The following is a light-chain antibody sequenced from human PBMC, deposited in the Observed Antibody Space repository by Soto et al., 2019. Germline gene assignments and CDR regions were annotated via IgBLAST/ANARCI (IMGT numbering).Light chain of an antibody. CDR2: SSS. J-gene: IGKJ5*01. CDR1: QSISNF. CDR3: QQYGSSPPIT. Sequence: DIQLTQSPSSLSASVGDRLTITCRASQSISNFLNWYQQRPGQAPKLLISSSSNVQSGVPSRFSGRGSGTDFTLTISRLEPEDFAVYYCQQYGSSPPITFGQGTRLEIK. V-gene: IGKV1-39*01.